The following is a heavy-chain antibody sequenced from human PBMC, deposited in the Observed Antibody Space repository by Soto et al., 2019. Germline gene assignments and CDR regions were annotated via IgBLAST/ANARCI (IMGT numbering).Heavy chain of an antibody. V-gene: IGHV4-30-4*01. Sequence: SETLSLTCTVSGGSISSGDYYWSWIRQPPGKGLEWIGYIYYSGSTYYNPSLKSRVTISVDTSKNQFSLKLSSVTAADTAVYYCASLPTAEYFQHWGQGTLVPXSS. J-gene: IGHJ1*01. CDR3: ASLPTAEYFQH. CDR1: GGSISSGDYY. CDR2: IYYSGST.